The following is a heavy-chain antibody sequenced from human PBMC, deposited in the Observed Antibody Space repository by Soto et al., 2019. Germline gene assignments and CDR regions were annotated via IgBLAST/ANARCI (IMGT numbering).Heavy chain of an antibody. V-gene: IGHV1-18*01. CDR3: ARAKVLITPNWFDP. CDR1: GYTFTSYG. J-gene: IGHJ5*02. Sequence: QVQLVQSGGEVKKPGASVKVSCKASGYTFTSYGITWVRQAPGQGLEYLGWISTYNGNTDFAQKVQNRVTLTTDTSTSTAYMELRSLRPDHTAVYYCARAKVLITPNWFDPWGQGTLVTVSS. CDR2: ISTYNGNT. D-gene: IGHD3-16*01.